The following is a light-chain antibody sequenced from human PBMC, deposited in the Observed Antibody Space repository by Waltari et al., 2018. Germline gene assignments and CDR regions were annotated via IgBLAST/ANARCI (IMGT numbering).Light chain of an antibody. CDR3: QQYNNWPPSWT. J-gene: IGKJ1*01. CDR1: QSVSSN. Sequence: EIVMTQSPVTLSVSPGERATLSCRASQSVSSNLVWYQQNPGQAPRLLIYGASTRATGIPARFSGSGSGTEFTLTISSLQSEDFAVYYCQQYNNWPPSWTFGQGTKVEIK. CDR2: GAS. V-gene: IGKV3-15*01.